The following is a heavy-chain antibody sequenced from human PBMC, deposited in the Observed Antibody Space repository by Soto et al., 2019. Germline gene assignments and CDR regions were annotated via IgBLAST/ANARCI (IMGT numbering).Heavy chain of an antibody. V-gene: IGHV4-4*02. CDR1: NASIFRPKW. CDR3: ASKFGELLADDFDI. Sequence: SETLSLTCTVSNASIFRPKWWPWFRQTPGKGLEWIGEIYHSGSINHNPSLKSRVTMSLDKSKNQFSLKMTSVTAADTAVYYCASKFGELLADDFDIWGQGTVVT. D-gene: IGHD3-10*01. CDR2: IYHSGSI. J-gene: IGHJ3*02.